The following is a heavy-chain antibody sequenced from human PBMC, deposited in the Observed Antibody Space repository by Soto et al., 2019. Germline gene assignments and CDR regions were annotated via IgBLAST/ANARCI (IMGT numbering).Heavy chain of an antibody. D-gene: IGHD2-15*01. CDR1: GGSFSGNY. J-gene: IGHJ4*02. V-gene: IGHV4-34*01. Sequence: QVQLQQWGAGLLKPSETLSLTCTVYGGSFSGNYWSWIRQPPGMGLEWIGEISHSGTTNYNPPLISRVTISVDTSQNQFSLKLSSVTAADTAIYYCARGHLPGGNTFYYDYWGQGTLVTVSS. CDR2: ISHSGTT. CDR3: ARGHLPGGNTFYYDY.